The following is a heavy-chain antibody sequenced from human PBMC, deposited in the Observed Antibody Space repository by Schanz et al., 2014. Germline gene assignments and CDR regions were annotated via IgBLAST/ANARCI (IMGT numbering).Heavy chain of an antibody. CDR1: GFTFSSFG. D-gene: IGHD6-13*01. Sequence: QVQLVESGGGVVQPGGSLRLSCAASGFTFSSFGMHWVRQAPGKGLEWVAFIQNDGSNYYHADSVKGRFTISRDNSKNTLHLQINSLRTEDTAVFYCAKGLGTRSNNFDYWGQGTLVTVSS. CDR2: IQNDGSNY. V-gene: IGHV3-30*02. CDR3: AKGLGTRSNNFDY. J-gene: IGHJ4*02.